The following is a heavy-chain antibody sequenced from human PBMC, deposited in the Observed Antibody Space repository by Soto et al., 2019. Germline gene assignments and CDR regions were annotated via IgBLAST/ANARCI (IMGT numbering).Heavy chain of an antibody. CDR3: ARDGASGSYLSGYYYGMDV. CDR2: ISSSSSYI. J-gene: IGHJ6*02. Sequence: EVQLVESGGGLVKPGGSLRLSCAASGFTFRSYSMNWVRQAPGKGLEWVSSISSSSSYIYYADSVKGRFTISRDNAKNSLYLQMNSLRAEDTAVYYCARDGASGSYLSGYYYGMDVWGQGTTVTVSS. V-gene: IGHV3-21*01. D-gene: IGHD1-26*01. CDR1: GFTFRSYS.